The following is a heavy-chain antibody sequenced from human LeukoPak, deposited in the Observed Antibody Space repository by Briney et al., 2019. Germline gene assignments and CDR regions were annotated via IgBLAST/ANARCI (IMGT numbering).Heavy chain of an antibody. Sequence: GESLKISRKGSGYSFSIHWIAWVRQMPGRGLEWMGIIYPYDSDTRFSPSFQGQVTISVDKSINTAYLQWGSLKASDTAMYYCARSYSSGWELDYWGQGTLVTVSS. V-gene: IGHV5-51*01. CDR1: GYSFSIHW. CDR2: IYPYDSDT. CDR3: ARSYSSGWELDY. J-gene: IGHJ4*02. D-gene: IGHD6-19*01.